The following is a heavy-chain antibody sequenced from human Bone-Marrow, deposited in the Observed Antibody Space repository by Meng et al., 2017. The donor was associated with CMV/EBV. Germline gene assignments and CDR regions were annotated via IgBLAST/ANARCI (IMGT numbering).Heavy chain of an antibody. CDR3: AKDDITYDFWSGALPDY. Sequence: GESLKISCAASGFTFSSYGMHWVRQAPGKGLEWVAFIRYDGSNKYYADSVKGRFTISRDNSKNTLYLQMNSLRAEDTAVYYCAKDDITYDFWSGALPDYWGQGPLVPVPS. V-gene: IGHV3-30*02. J-gene: IGHJ4*02. CDR2: IRYDGSNK. CDR1: GFTFSSYG. D-gene: IGHD3-3*01.